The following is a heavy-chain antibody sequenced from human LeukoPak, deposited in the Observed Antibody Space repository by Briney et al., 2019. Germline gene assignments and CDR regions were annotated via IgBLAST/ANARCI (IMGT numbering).Heavy chain of an antibody. CDR3: ARAPVATPSEFDY. V-gene: IGHV4-31*03. CDR2: IYYSGTT. Sequence: PSETLSLTCTVSGGSISSDGYYWSWIRQHPGKGLEWIGYIYYSGTTYYNPSLKSRVAISADTPKNQFSLKLSSTTAADTAVYYCARAPVATPSEFDYWGQGTLVTVSS. D-gene: IGHD5-12*01. CDR1: GGSISSDGYY. J-gene: IGHJ4*02.